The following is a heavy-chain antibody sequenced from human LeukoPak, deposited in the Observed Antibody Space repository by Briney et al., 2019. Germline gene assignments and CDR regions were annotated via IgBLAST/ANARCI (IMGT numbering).Heavy chain of an antibody. D-gene: IGHD5-24*01. Sequence: GGSLRHSCAASGFTFSSYWMSWVRQAPGKGLEWVANIKQDGSEKYYVDSVKGRFTISRDNARNSLYPQMNSLRAEDTAVYYCARVQGDGYNEYYYYYGMDVWGQGTTVTVSS. CDR1: GFTFSSYW. CDR2: IKQDGSEK. J-gene: IGHJ6*02. V-gene: IGHV3-7*01. CDR3: ARVQGDGYNEYYYYYGMDV.